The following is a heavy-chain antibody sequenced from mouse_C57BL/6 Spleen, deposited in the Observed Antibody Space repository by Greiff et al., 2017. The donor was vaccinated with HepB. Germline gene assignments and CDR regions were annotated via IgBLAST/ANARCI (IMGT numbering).Heavy chain of an antibody. CDR2: ISNGGGST. Sequence: EVQGVESGGGLVQPGGSLKLSCAASGFTFSDYYMYWVRQTPEKRLEWVAYISNGGGSTYYPDTVKGRFTITRDNAKNTLYLQRSRLKSEDTAMYYCARQNLTGFAYWGQGTLVTVSA. CDR3: ARQNLTGFAY. V-gene: IGHV5-12*01. J-gene: IGHJ3*01. CDR1: GFTFSDYY.